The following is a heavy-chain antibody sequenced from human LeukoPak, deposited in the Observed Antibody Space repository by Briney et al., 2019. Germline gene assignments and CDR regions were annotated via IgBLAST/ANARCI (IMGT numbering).Heavy chain of an antibody. V-gene: IGHV3-33*01. Sequence: PGGSLRLSCAASGFTFSSYGMHWVRQAPGKGLEWVAVIWYDGSNKYYADSVKGRFTISRDNSKNTLYLQMNSLRAEDTAVYYCARGPYYYDSGGYHLYWGQGTLVTVSS. CDR1: GFTFSSYG. J-gene: IGHJ4*02. D-gene: IGHD3-22*01. CDR2: IWYDGSNK. CDR3: ARGPYYYDSGGYHLY.